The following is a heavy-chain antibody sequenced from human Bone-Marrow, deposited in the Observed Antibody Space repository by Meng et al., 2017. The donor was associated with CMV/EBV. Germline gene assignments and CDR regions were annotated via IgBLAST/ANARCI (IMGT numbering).Heavy chain of an antibody. Sequence: GGSLRLSCAASGFTFSSYAMHWVRQAPGKGLEWVAVISYDGSNKYYADSVKGRFTISRDNSKNTLYLQMNSLRAEDTAVYYCARGKGWLQSSPAGYWGQGTLVTVSS. J-gene: IGHJ4*02. CDR1: GFTFSSYA. V-gene: IGHV3-30*04. CDR2: ISYDGSNK. CDR3: ARGKGWLQSSPAGY. D-gene: IGHD5-24*01.